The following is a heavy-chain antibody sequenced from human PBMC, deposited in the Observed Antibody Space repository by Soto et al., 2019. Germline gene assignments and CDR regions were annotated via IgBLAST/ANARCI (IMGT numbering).Heavy chain of an antibody. CDR3: ARGGKSGSYTGYYYYYGMDV. CDR2: ISAYNGNT. J-gene: IGHJ6*02. CDR1: GYTFTSYG. V-gene: IGHV1-18*01. D-gene: IGHD1-26*01. Sequence: ASVKVSCKASGYTFTSYGISWVRQAPGQGLEWMGWISAYNGNTNYAQKLQGRVTMTTDTSTSTAYMELRSLRSDDTAVYYCARGGKSGSYTGYYYYYGMDVWGQGTTVTVSS.